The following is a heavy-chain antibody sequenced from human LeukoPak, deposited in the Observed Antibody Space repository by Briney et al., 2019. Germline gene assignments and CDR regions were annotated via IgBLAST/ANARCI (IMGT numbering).Heavy chain of an antibody. CDR1: GFTFSSYA. Sequence: GGSLRLSCAASGFTFSSYAMSLVRQAPGEGLEWVANVNQDGSDKSYLDSVKGRFTISRDNAKNSLYLQMNSLRAEDTAVYYCARVRWDYYFDYWGQGTLVTVSS. J-gene: IGHJ4*02. D-gene: IGHD5-24*01. V-gene: IGHV3-7*04. CDR3: ARVRWDYYFDY. CDR2: VNQDGSDK.